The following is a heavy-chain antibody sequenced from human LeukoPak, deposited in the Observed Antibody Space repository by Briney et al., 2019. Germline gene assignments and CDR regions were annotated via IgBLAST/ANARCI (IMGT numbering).Heavy chain of an antibody. Sequence: GGSLRLSCAASGFTFSSYGMHWVRQAPGKGLEWVAVISYDGSNKYYADSVKGRFTISRDNSKNTMYLQMNSLRADDTAVYYCANLATEGTGSYYISDYWGQGTLVTASS. CDR1: GFTFSSYG. CDR2: ISYDGSNK. J-gene: IGHJ4*02. V-gene: IGHV3-30*18. CDR3: ANLATEGTGSYYISDY. D-gene: IGHD3-10*01.